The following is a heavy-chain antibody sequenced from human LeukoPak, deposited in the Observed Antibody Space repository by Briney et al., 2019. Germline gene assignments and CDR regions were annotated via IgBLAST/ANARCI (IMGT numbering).Heavy chain of an antibody. CDR2: ISSSGSTI. V-gene: IGHV3-48*03. Sequence: GGSLRLSCAASGFTFSSYEMNWVRQAPGKGLEWVSYISSSGSTIYYADSVKGRFTISRDNAKNSLYLQMNSLRAEDTAVYYCARDFDDSSGYDYFDYWGQGTLVAVSS. CDR1: GFTFSSYE. D-gene: IGHD3-22*01. J-gene: IGHJ4*02. CDR3: ARDFDDSSGYDYFDY.